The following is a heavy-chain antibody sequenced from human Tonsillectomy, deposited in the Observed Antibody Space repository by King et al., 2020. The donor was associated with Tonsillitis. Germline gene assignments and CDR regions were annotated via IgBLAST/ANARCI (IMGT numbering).Heavy chain of an antibody. V-gene: IGHV3-15*01. CDR3: TTDPQALVVPAARDAFDI. CDR2: IKSKTDGGTT. CDR1: GFTFSNAW. Sequence: VQLVESGGGLVKPGGSLRLSCAASGFTFSNAWMSWVRQAPGKGLEWVGRIKSKTDGGTTDYAAPVKGRFTISRDDSKNTLYLQMNSLKTEDTAVYYCTTDPQALVVPAARDAFDIWGQGTMVTVSS. J-gene: IGHJ3*02. D-gene: IGHD2-2*01.